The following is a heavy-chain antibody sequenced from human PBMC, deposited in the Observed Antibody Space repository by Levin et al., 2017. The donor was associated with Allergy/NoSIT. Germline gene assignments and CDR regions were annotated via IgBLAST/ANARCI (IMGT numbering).Heavy chain of an antibody. Sequence: KPSETLSLTCAVSGGSISSNNWWSWVRQPPGKGLEWIGEIYHSGSTNYNPSLKSRVTISVDKSKNQFSLKLSSVTAADTAVYYCARDLSIAVAGTSGYWGQGTLVTVSS. CDR2: IYHSGST. CDR3: ARDLSIAVAGTSGY. J-gene: IGHJ4*02. CDR1: GGSISSNNW. D-gene: IGHD6-19*01. V-gene: IGHV4-4*02.